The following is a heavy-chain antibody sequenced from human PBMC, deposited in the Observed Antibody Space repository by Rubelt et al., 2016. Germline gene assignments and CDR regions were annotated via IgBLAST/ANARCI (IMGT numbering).Heavy chain of an antibody. J-gene: IGHJ4*02. CDR2: ISYDGSNK. CDR1: GFTFSSHA. Sequence: VKLLESGGGSAQPGGSLRLSCAASGFTFSSHAMVWVRQAPGKGLEWVAVISYDGSNKYYADYVKGRFPISRDNYKKTLYLQMNSLRAEDTAVYYCARGGGGAWGQGTLVTVSS. CDR3: ARGGGGA. D-gene: IGHD3-16*01. V-gene: IGHV3-30*04.